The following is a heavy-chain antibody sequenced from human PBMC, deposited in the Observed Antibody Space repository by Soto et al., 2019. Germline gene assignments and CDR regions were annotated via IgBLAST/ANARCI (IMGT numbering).Heavy chain of an antibody. CDR3: AEGGPEAFCGGGRCYFES. CDR2: ITWNGTIT. CDR1: GFTFDDYA. V-gene: IGHV3-9*01. D-gene: IGHD2-21*01. J-gene: IGHJ4*02. Sequence: EVHLVDSGGGLAQPGRSLRLSCAASGFTFDDYAMHWVRRVPGKGLEWVSSITWNGTITGYADFVKGRFIISRDNAKNARYLQMTSLRREDTALYYCAEGGPEAFCGGGRCYFESWGQGTQVTVSS.